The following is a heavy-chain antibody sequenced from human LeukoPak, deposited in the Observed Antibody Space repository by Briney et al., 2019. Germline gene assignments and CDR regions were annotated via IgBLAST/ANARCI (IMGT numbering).Heavy chain of an antibody. V-gene: IGHV3-9*01. J-gene: IGHJ3*01. D-gene: IGHD3-22*01. CDR3: AKDVNYYDSSGAFDV. CDR2: ISWNSVNI. Sequence: GGSLRLSCAASGFTFSSYSMTWVRQAPGKGLEWVSGISWNSVNIGYADSVKGRFTISRDNAKNSLYLQMKSLRAEDTALYYCAKDVNYYDSSGAFDVWGQGTMVTVSS. CDR1: GFTFSSYS.